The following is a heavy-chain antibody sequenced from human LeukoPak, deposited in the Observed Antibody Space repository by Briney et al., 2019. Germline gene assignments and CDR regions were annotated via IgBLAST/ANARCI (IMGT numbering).Heavy chain of an antibody. CDR1: GGAFSGFY. D-gene: IGHD2-2*01. V-gene: IGHV4-34*01. CDR3: ARVLPCSSTSCPFQH. Sequence: KPSETLSPTCAVYGGAFSGFYWSWIRPPPRKGLEWSGEINHSGSTNYNPSLKSRVTISVDTSKNQFSLKLSSVTAADTAVYYCARVLPCSSTSCPFQHWGQGTLVTVSS. CDR2: INHSGST. J-gene: IGHJ1*01.